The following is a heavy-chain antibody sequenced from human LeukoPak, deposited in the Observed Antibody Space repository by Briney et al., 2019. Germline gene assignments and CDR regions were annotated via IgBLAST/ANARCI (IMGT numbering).Heavy chain of an antibody. CDR3: AKDRIAAGN. V-gene: IGHV3-9*01. Sequence: GRSLRLSCAASGFTFDDYAMHWVRQAPGKGLEWVSGISGDGGSIGYADSVKGRFTISRDNAKNSLYLQMNSLRAEDTALYYCAKDRIAAGNWGQGTLVTVSS. CDR2: ISGDGGSI. CDR1: GFTFDDYA. J-gene: IGHJ4*02. D-gene: IGHD6-13*01.